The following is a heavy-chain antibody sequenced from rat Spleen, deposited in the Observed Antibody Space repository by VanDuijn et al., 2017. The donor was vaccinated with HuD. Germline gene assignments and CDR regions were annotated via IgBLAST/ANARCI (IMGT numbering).Heavy chain of an antibody. CDR2: ISYTGST. D-gene: IGHD1-1*01. Sequence: EVQLQESGPGLVKPSQSLSLTCSVTSYSITNNYWGWIRRFPGNKMEWIGHISYTGSTSYNPSLKSRISITRDTSKNQFFLLLNSVTTEDTATYYCTRSGYYSGGWFAYWGQGTLVTVSS. CDR1: SYSITNNY. CDR3: TRSGYYSGGWFAY. J-gene: IGHJ3*01. V-gene: IGHV3-1*01.